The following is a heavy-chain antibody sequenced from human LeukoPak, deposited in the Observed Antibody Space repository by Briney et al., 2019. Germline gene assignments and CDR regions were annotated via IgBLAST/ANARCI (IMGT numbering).Heavy chain of an antibody. J-gene: IGHJ5*02. D-gene: IGHD3-10*01. CDR2: ISGSCGSA. Sequence: GCSLRLSCAASGFTFSSYAMSWVRQAPGKGLEWVSAISGSCGSAYYAEAVQGRVTISRDNSKNTLYLQMNSLRAEETAVYYCALTYGSGADPWGQGTLVTVSS. CDR1: GFTFSSYA. CDR3: ALTYGSGADP. V-gene: IGHV3-23*01.